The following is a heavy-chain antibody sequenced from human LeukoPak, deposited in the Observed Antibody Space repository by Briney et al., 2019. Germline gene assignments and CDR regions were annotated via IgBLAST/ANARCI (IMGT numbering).Heavy chain of an antibody. D-gene: IGHD3-16*01. CDR3: ARRRFGDSALDY. V-gene: IGHV4-39*01. Sequence: SETLSLTCTVSGGSITSSSYYWGWIRQPPGKGLEWIGIIYFSGSTYCNPSLKSRVTISVDTSKNQFSLKLSSVTAADTAVYYCARRRFGDSALDYWGQGTMVSGSS. J-gene: IGHJ4*02. CDR2: IYFSGST. CDR1: GGSITSSSYY.